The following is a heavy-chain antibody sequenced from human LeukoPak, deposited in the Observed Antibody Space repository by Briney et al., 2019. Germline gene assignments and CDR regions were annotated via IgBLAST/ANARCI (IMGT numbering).Heavy chain of an antibody. J-gene: IGHJ3*02. CDR3: ASISREDAFDI. CDR2: IYFSGTT. D-gene: IGHD1-26*01. CDR1: GGSISSSSSSYY. Sequence: SETLSLTCTVSGGSISSSSSSYYWSWVRQPAGKGLEWIGRIYFSGTTDYNPSLKSRVTMSVDTSKNQFSLKLSSVTAADTAVYYCASISREDAFDIWGQGTMVTVSS. V-gene: IGHV4-61*02.